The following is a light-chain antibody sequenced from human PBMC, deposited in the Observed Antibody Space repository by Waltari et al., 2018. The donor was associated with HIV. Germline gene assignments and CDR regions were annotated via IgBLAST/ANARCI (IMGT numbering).Light chain of an antibody. V-gene: IGLV3-21*02. J-gene: IGLJ2*01. CDR3: QVWDSRGAHVV. CDR1: NIGRMS. CDR2: DDT. Sequence: YVLTQPPSVSVAPGQTARITCGGDNIGRMSVHWYQQTPGQAPVLVVYDDTGRPSRFPERFSGSNSGNTATLTISSVEVGVEADYYCQVWDSRGAHVVFGGGTKLTVL.